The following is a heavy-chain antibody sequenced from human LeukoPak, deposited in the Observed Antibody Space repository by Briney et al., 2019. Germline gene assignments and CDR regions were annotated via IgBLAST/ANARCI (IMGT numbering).Heavy chain of an antibody. CDR2: ISADGSTT. V-gene: IGHV3-74*01. J-gene: IGHJ5*02. D-gene: IGHD6-19*01. CDR3: ARAQAVAGTGGFDP. CDR1: GFTFDDYA. Sequence: PGGSLRLSCAASGFTFDDYAMHWVRQAPGKGLVWVSRISADGSTTSYADSVKGRFTISRDNAKNTMYLQMKSLRGEDTAVYYCARAQAVAGTGGFDPWGQGTLVFVSS.